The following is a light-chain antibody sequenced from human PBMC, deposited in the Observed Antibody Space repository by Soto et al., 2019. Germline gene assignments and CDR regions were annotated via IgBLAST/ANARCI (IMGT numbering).Light chain of an antibody. Sequence: EILMTQSPATLSVSLGERSTLXXRASQSVSSSVAWYQQKPGQAPRLLXXDSSSRATGVPARFSGSGSGTEFSLAISSLQSEDFAVYYCQQYYNWPPTWTFGQGTKVDIK. CDR2: DSS. CDR1: QSVSSS. V-gene: IGKV3-15*01. CDR3: QQYYNWPPTWT. J-gene: IGKJ1*01.